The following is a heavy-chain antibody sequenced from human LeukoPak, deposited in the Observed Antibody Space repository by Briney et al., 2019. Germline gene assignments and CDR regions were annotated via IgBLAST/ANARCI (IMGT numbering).Heavy chain of an antibody. Sequence: SETLSLTCNVSGDSTSSYYWGWIRQPPGKGLEWIAYVSSSGTTNDNPSLKSRVTISVDTSKNQLSLKLTSVTAADTAVYYCASHIGGSYSNYYYMDVWGKGTMVTVSS. J-gene: IGHJ6*03. CDR1: GDSTSSYY. V-gene: IGHV4-59*08. CDR3: ASHIGGSYSNYYYMDV. CDR2: VSSSGTT. D-gene: IGHD1-26*01.